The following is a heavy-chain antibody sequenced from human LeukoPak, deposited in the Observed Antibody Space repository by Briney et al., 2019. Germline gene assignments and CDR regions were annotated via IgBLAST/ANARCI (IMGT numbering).Heavy chain of an antibody. CDR3: ARGQGSGSSWAFDY. CDR2: IHYSEST. D-gene: IGHD1-26*01. J-gene: IGHJ4*02. V-gene: IGHV4-59*01. Sequence: SETLSPTCSVSGDSISSYSWSWIRQPPGKGLEWIGYIHYSESTTYNPSLKNRVTISADPSKHQLSLSLSSVTAADTAVYYCARGQGSGSSWAFDYWGQGTLVTVSS. CDR1: GDSISSYS.